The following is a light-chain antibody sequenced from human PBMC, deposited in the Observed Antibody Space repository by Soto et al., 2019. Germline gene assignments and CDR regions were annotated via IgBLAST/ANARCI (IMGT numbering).Light chain of an antibody. CDR1: SSDDGGYNS. Sequence: QSALTQPASVSGSPGQSIAISCTGTSSDDGGYNSASWYQQHPGKAPKLLIYDVSNRPPGVSNRFSGSKSGNTASLTISGLQAEDEADYYCSSYSTGGSYVFGTGTKVTVL. J-gene: IGLJ1*01. V-gene: IGLV2-14*03. CDR3: SSYSTGGSYV. CDR2: DVS.